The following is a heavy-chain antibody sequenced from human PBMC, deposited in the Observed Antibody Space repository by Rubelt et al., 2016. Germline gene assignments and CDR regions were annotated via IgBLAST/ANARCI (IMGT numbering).Heavy chain of an antibody. J-gene: IGHJ4*02. Sequence: GVGLEWVSYISSSSSTIYYADSVKGRFTISRDNAKNSLYLQMNSLRAEDTAVYYCAKDSSYDSRIDNFDYWGQGTLVTVSS. D-gene: IGHD3-22*01. CDR3: AKDSSYDSRIDNFDY. V-gene: IGHV3-48*01. CDR2: ISSSSSTI.